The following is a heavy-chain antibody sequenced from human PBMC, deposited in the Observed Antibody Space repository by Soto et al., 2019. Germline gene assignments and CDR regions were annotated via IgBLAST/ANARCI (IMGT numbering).Heavy chain of an antibody. CDR1: GFTFNNYA. J-gene: IGHJ4*01. Sequence: EVQLLESGGGLVQAGGSLRLSCAPSGFTFNNYAMGWVRQAPGKGLEWVSSIDSSGSSTYYADSVKGRFTMSRDKSKHTLYLQKNSVRVEDTAVYYWARRLRGCTVTYFDYWGQGTLVTVSS. CDR2: IDSSGSST. CDR3: ARRLRGCTVTYFDY. D-gene: IGHD4-17*01. V-gene: IGHV3-23*05.